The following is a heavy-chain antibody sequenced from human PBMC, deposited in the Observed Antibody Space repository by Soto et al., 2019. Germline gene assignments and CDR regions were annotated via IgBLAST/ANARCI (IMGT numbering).Heavy chain of an antibody. V-gene: IGHV1-18*01. D-gene: IGHD3-10*01. CDR2: ISAYNGNT. Sequence: ASVKVSCKASGYTFTSYGISWVRQAPGQGLEWMGWISAYNGNTNYAQKLQGRVTMTTDTSTSTAYMELRSLRSDDTAVYYCARLRGYYGSGSYAPNDYWGQGTLVTVSS. CDR3: ARLRGYYGSGSYAPNDY. CDR1: GYTFTSYG. J-gene: IGHJ4*02.